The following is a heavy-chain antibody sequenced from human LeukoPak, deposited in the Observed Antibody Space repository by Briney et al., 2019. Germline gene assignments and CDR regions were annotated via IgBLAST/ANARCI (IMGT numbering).Heavy chain of an antibody. CDR1: GGSISSYY. CDR2: IYYSGST. Sequence: SETLFLTCTVSGGSISSYYWSWIRQPPGKGLEWIGYIYYSGSTNYNPSLKSRVTISVDTSKNQFSLKLSSVTAADTAVYYCAGDTHRRAGTTYYYYYYGMDVWGQGTTVTVSS. CDR3: AGDTHRRAGTTYYYYYYGMDV. D-gene: IGHD6-19*01. J-gene: IGHJ6*02. V-gene: IGHV4-59*01.